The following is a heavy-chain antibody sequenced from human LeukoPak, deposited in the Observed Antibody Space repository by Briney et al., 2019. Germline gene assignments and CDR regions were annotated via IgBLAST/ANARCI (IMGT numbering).Heavy chain of an antibody. D-gene: IGHD3-22*01. CDR1: GFTLSNYG. Sequence: PGGSLRLSCAASGFTLSNYGMTWVRQAPGKGLEWVAGISDTGGRTNYADSVKGRFTISRDNPKNTLYLQMNSLRAEDTAVYFCAKRGVVIRVILVGFHKEAYYFDSWGQGALVTVSS. CDR3: AKRGVVIRVILVGFHKEAYYFDS. CDR2: ISDTGGRT. V-gene: IGHV3-23*01. J-gene: IGHJ4*02.